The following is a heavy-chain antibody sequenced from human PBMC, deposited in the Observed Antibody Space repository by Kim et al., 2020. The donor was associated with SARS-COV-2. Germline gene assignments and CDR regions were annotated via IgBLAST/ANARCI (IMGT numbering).Heavy chain of an antibody. J-gene: IGHJ6*02. CDR3: AKEPRWYSGYCSGGSCSKAYYGMDV. CDR2: ISWNSGSI. CDR1: GFTFGDYA. V-gene: IGHV3-9*01. D-gene: IGHD2-15*01. Sequence: GGSLRLSCAASGFTFGDYAMHWVRQAPGKGLEWVSGISWNSGSIGYADSVKGRFTISRDNAKNSMYLQMNSLRAEDTALYYCAKEPRWYSGYCSGGSCSKAYYGMDVWGQGTTVTVSS.